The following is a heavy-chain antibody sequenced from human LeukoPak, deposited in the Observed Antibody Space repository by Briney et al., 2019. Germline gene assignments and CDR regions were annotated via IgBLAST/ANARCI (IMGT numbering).Heavy chain of an antibody. CDR3: ARGLTLRGRLTQAKQGGRNDVFDI. D-gene: IGHD3-10*01. CDR1: GGSISSSSYY. J-gene: IGHJ3*02. CDR2: VNHSGST. V-gene: IGHV4-39*07. Sequence: SETLSLTCTVSGGSISSSSYYWGWIRQPPGKGLEWIGDVNHSGSTNDNPSLKTRVTISVDTSKNQFSLKLSSVTAADTAVYYCARGLTLRGRLTQAKQGGRNDVFDIWGQGTMVTVSS.